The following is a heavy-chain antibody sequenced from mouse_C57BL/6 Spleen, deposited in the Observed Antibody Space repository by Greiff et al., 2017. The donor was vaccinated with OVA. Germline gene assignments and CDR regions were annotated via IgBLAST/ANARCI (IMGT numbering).Heavy chain of an antibody. CDR1: GYTFTSYW. D-gene: IGHD1-1*01. V-gene: IGHV1-55*01. Sequence: QVQLQQSGAELVKPGASVKMSCKASGYTFTSYWITWVKQRPGQGLEWIGDIYPGSGSTNYNEKFKSKATLTVDTSSSTAYMQLSSLTSEDSAVYYCARDYGSSLQWYFDVWGTGTTVTVSS. CDR2: IYPGSGST. CDR3: ARDYGSSLQWYFDV. J-gene: IGHJ1*03.